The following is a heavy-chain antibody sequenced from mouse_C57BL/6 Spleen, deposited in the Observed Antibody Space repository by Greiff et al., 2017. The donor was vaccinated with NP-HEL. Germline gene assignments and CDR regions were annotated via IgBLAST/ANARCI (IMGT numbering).Heavy chain of an antibody. CDR1: GFTFSDYG. Sequence: EVKLMESGGGLVKPGGSLKLSCAASGFTFSDYGMHWVRQAPEKGLEWVAYISSGSSTIYYADTVKGRFTISRDNAKNTLFLQMTSLRSEDTAMYDCARRYYGTPDYWGQGTTLTVSS. CDR2: ISSGSSTI. J-gene: IGHJ2*01. CDR3: ARRYYGTPDY. V-gene: IGHV5-17*01. D-gene: IGHD1-1*01.